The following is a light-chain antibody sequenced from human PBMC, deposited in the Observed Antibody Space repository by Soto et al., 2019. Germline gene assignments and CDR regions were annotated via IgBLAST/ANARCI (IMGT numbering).Light chain of an antibody. Sequence: IVLTQSPGTLSLSPGERATFYCRARQSVSSNYLAWYQQKPGQAPRLLIYGAFKRATGIPDRFSGSGSGTDFTLTISRMEPEDFAVYCCQQYGSSPRTFGQGTKVDIK. CDR1: QSVSSNY. V-gene: IGKV3-20*01. CDR3: QQYGSSPRT. CDR2: GAF. J-gene: IGKJ1*01.